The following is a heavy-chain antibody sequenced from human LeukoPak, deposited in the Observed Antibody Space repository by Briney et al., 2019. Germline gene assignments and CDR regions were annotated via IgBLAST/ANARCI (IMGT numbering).Heavy chain of an antibody. Sequence: GGSLRLSCAASGFTFDDYAMHWVRQAPGKGLEGVSGISWNSGSIGYADSVKGRFTISRDNAKNSLYLQVNSLRAEDTALYYCAKDTQSYYYYGMDVWGQGTTVTVSS. CDR1: GFTFDDYA. CDR3: AKDTQSYYYYGMDV. J-gene: IGHJ6*02. CDR2: ISWNSGSI. V-gene: IGHV3-9*01.